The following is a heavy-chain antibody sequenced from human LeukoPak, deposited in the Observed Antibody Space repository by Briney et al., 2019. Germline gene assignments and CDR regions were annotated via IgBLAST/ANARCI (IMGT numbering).Heavy chain of an antibody. D-gene: IGHD3-22*01. J-gene: IGHJ5*02. CDR2: ISGSGGST. CDR3: ARAPLDSSGNHWGVWFDP. V-gene: IGHV3-23*01. CDR1: GFTFSSYA. Sequence: GGSLRLSCAASGFTFSSYAMNWVRQASGKGLEWVSAISGSGGSTYYADSVKGRFTISRDNSKNTLYLQMISLRAEDTAVYYCARAPLDSSGNHWGVWFDPWGQGTLVTVSS.